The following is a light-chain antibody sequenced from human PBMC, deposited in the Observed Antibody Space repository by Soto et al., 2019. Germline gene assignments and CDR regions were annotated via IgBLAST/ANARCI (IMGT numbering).Light chain of an antibody. V-gene: IGKV3-20*01. CDR2: GAS. CDR1: PSVSSSY. J-gene: IGKJ5*01. Sequence: EIVLTQSPGTLSLSPGERATLSCRASPSVSSSYLAWYQQKPGQAPRLLIYGASSRATGIPDRFSGSGSGTYVTLTISRLEPEDFAVYYCQQYGSSPPVTFGQGTRLEIK. CDR3: QQYGSSPPVT.